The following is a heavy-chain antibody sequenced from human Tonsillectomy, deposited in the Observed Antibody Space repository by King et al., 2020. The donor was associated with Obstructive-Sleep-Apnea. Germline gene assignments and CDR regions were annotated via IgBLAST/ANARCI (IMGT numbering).Heavy chain of an antibody. CDR3: TTGTFAPGKDD. CDR1: GFSFSNAW. D-gene: IGHD3-10*01. CDR2: IKSNVDGGTI. Sequence: VQLVESGGDLVEPGGSLRLSCVASGFSFSNAWMSWVRQAPGGWLEWVGRIKSNVDGGTIDYTAAVKGRFTISRDDSENTLYLQMNSLKTDDTAIYYCTTGTFAPGKDDWGQGTLVIVSS. V-gene: IGHV3-15*01. J-gene: IGHJ4*02.